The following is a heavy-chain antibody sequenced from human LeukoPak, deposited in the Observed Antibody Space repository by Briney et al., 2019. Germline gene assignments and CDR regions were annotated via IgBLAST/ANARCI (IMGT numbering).Heavy chain of an antibody. CDR3: ARPGYGSDAFDI. D-gene: IGHD3-10*01. CDR2: IYTSGST. V-gene: IGHV4-59*10. J-gene: IGHJ3*02. Sequence: SETLSLTCAVYGGSFSGYYWSWIRQPAGKGLEWIGRIYTSGSTNYNPSLKSRVTMSVDTSKNQFSLKLSSVTAADTAVYYCARPGYGSDAFDIWGQGTMVTVSS. CDR1: GGSFSGYY.